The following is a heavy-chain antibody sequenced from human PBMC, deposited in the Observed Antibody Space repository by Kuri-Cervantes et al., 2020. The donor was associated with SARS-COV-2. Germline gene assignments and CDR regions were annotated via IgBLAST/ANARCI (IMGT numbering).Heavy chain of an antibody. V-gene: IGHV4-34*01. Sequence: GSLRLSCAVYGGSFSGYYWGWIRQPPGKGLEWIGEINHSGSTNYNPSLKSRVTISVDTSKNQFSLKLSSVTAADTAVYYCARVRSIYYDFWSGYYFDYWGQGTLVTVSS. D-gene: IGHD3-3*01. CDR1: GGSFSGYY. CDR2: INHSGST. J-gene: IGHJ4*02. CDR3: ARVRSIYYDFWSGYYFDY.